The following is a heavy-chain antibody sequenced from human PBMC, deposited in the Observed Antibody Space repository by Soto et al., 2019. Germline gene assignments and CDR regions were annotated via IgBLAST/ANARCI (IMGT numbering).Heavy chain of an antibody. V-gene: IGHV3-30-3*01. J-gene: IGHJ6*02. CDR3: ARDQLFGSGWYSFAYYYGMDV. CDR1: GFTFSSYA. CDR2: ISYDGSNK. D-gene: IGHD6-19*01. Sequence: PGGSLRLSCAASGFTFSSYAMHWVRQAPGKGLEWVAVISYDGSNKYYADSVKGRFTISRDNSKNTLYLQMNSLRAEDTAVYYCARDQLFGSGWYSFAYYYGMDVWGQGTTVTVSS.